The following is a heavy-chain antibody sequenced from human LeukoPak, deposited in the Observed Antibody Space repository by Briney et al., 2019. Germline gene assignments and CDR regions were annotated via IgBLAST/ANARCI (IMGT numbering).Heavy chain of an antibody. V-gene: IGHV3-11*03. CDR3: ARSRGAGPAAYFDY. CDR1: GFTFSDEY. D-gene: IGHD6-19*01. J-gene: IGHJ4*02. Sequence: PGGSLKLSCAASGFTFSDEYMSWIRQAPGKGLEWVSYNSNSGSYTNYADSVKGRFTISRDNAKNSLYLQMSSLRAEDTAVYYCARSRGAGPAAYFDYWGQGTLITISS. CDR2: NSNSGSYT.